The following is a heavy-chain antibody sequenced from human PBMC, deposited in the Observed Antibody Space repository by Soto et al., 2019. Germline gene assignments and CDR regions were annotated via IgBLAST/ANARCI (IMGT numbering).Heavy chain of an antibody. V-gene: IGHV4-39*06. CDR2: IKYSGTT. CDR3: ARNGDCTRPGCIVGWFDP. Sequence: SETLSLTCTVSGGSISSSRCHWGWIRQPPGKGLEWIASIKYSGTTFYNPSLKSRVTLSVDTSKNQFDLDLSSVTAAETAVYYCARNGDCTRPGCIVGWFDPWGPGTLVTVSS. J-gene: IGHJ5*02. D-gene: IGHD2-8*01. CDR1: GGSISSSRCH.